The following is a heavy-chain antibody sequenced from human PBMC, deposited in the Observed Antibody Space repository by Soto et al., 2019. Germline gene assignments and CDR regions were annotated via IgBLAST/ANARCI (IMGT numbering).Heavy chain of an antibody. J-gene: IGHJ3*02. CDR3: ARSRVSTPRLEDPFDI. CDR1: GYSFPTHW. D-gene: IGHD5-12*01. V-gene: IGHV5-51*01. CDR2: IYPGDSDS. Sequence: GESLKISCKGSGYSFPTHWLAWVRQTPGRGLEYMGIIYPGDSDSRYSPAFQGQVTISADKSINTAYLQWTSLKASDTAIYYCARSRVSTPRLEDPFDIWGQGTMVTVSS.